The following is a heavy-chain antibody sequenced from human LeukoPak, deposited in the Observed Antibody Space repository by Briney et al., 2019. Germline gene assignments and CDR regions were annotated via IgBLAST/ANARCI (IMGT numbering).Heavy chain of an antibody. CDR1: GFTLTNFG. D-gene: IGHD3/OR15-3a*01. J-gene: IGHJ4*02. Sequence: GGSLRLSCAASGFTLTNFGMHWVRQAPGKGLEWVAVISYGGHVKFYADSVKGRFTVSRDVSKNIVSQEMNSLRVDDTAVYYCARSPRDSRDWTGSLDYWGQGTLVTVSS. V-gene: IGHV3-30*03. CDR3: ARSPRDSRDWTGSLDY. CDR2: ISYGGHVK.